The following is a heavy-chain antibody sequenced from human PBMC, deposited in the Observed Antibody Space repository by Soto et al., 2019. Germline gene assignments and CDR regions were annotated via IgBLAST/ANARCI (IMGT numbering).Heavy chain of an antibody. CDR1: GGSISSSSYY. D-gene: IGHD6-19*01. J-gene: IGHJ3*02. CDR2: IYYSGST. Sequence: SETLSLTCTVSGGSISSSSYYWGWIRQPPGKGLEWIGSIYYSGSTYYNPSLKSRVTISVGTSKNQFSLKLSSVTAADTFVYYCAISEWLVRVGASDICGQGTMVTVSS. CDR3: AISEWLVRVGASDI. V-gene: IGHV4-39*01.